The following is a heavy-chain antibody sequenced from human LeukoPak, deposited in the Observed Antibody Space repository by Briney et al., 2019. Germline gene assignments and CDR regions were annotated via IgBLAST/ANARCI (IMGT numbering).Heavy chain of an antibody. D-gene: IGHD5-12*01. CDR2: IYYSGST. Sequence: SQTLSLTCTVSGGSISSGDFYWSWIRQPPGKGLEWIGYIYYSGSTYYNPSLKSQVTISVDTSKNQFSLKLSSVTAADTAVYYCARDGVVATHYYYYGMDVWGQGTTVTVSS. V-gene: IGHV4-30-4*01. CDR3: ARDGVVATHYYYYGMDV. CDR1: GGSISSGDFY. J-gene: IGHJ6*02.